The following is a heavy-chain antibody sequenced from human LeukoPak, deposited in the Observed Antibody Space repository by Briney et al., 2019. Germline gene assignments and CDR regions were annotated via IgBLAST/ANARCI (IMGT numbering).Heavy chain of an antibody. CDR2: ISSSGSTT. J-gene: IGHJ4*02. D-gene: IGHD3-10*01. Sequence: GGSLRLSCSASGFXFSSYAINWVRQAPGKGLEWLSYISSSGSTTYYADSVKGRFTISRDNAKNSLYLQMSSLRAEDTAVYYCARRFHRWGQGTLVTVSS. CDR3: ARRFHR. V-gene: IGHV3-48*03. CDR1: GFXFSSYA.